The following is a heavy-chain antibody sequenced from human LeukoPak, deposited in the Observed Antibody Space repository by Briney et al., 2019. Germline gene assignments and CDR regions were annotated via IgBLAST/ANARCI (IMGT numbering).Heavy chain of an antibody. J-gene: IGHJ4*02. V-gene: IGHV4-38-2*02. CDR2: IYYSGST. CDR3: AGQAAQTYDY. Sequence: SETLSLTCTVSGYSVSSGYYWGWIRQSPGKGLEYIGNIYYSGSTDYNPSLKSRVTISVDMSKDQFSLKLSSVTAADTAVYYCAGQAAQTYDYWGQGTLVTVSS. CDR1: GYSVSSGYY.